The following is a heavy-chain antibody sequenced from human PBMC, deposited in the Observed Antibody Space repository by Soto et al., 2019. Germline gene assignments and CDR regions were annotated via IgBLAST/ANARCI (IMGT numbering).Heavy chain of an antibody. Sequence: SETLSLTCAVYGGSFSGYYWSWIRQPPGKGLEWIGEINHSGSTNYNPSLKSRVTISVDTSKNQFSLKVSSVTATDTAVYYCARGRERGDAFDIWGQGTMVTVSS. CDR2: INHSGST. D-gene: IGHD1-1*01. CDR1: GGSFSGYY. CDR3: ARGRERGDAFDI. V-gene: IGHV4-34*01. J-gene: IGHJ3*02.